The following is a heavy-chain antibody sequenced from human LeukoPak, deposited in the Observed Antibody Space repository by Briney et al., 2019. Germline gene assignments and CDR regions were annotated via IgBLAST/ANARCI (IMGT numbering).Heavy chain of an antibody. CDR1: GFTFSSYA. J-gene: IGHJ4*02. CDR2: ISYDGSNK. D-gene: IGHD6-13*01. CDR3: ARGSTFGGVPAATEKQQLVLAEFDY. V-gene: IGHV3-30*04. Sequence: PGGSLRLSCAASGFTFSSYAMHWVRQAPGKGLEWVAVISYDGSNKYYADSVKGRFTISRDNSKNTLYLQMNSLRAEDTAVYYCARGSTFGGVPAATEKQQLVLAEFDYWGQGTLVTVSS.